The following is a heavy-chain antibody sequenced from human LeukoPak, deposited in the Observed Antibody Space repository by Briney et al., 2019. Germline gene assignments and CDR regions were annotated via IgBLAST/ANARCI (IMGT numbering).Heavy chain of an antibody. CDR2: INHSGST. CDR1: GGSFSGYY. Sequence: SETLSLTCAVYGGSFSGYYWSWIRQPPGKGLEWIGEINHSGSTNYNPSLKSRVTISVDTSKNQFSLKLSSVTAADTVVYYCARVTTRDWFDPWGQGTLVTVSS. J-gene: IGHJ5*02. CDR3: ARVTTRDWFDP. V-gene: IGHV4-34*01. D-gene: IGHD4-11*01.